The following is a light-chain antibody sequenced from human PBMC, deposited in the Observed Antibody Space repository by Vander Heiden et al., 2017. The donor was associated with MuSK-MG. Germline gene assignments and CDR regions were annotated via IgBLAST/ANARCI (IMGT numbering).Light chain of an antibody. Sequence: QSALTQPPSASGSPGQSVTISCTGTSSDVGGYNYVSWYQHHPGKAPKLMIYEVTKRPSGVPDRFSGSKSGNTASLTVSGLQAEDEADYYCSSYGGSNKGGSNNCWVFGGGTKMTVL. CDR1: SSDVGGYNY. CDR2: EVT. J-gene: IGLJ3*02. V-gene: IGLV2-8*01. CDR3: SSYGGSNKGGSNNCWV.